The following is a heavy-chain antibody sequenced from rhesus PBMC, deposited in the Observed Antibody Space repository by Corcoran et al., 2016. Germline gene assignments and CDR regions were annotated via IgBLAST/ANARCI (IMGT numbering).Heavy chain of an antibody. CDR1: GFPFSRYG. J-gene: IGHJ4*01. CDR2: INSGGGST. D-gene: IGHD3-3*01. Sequence: EVQLVESGGGLAKPGGSLRLSCAASGFPFSRYGMNWVRQAPGKGLVWVTAINSGGGSTYYADSVKGQFTISRDNEKNTLSLQMNSLRAEDTAVYYCAKRFSDYYFDYWGQGVLVTVSS. V-gene: IGHV3S25*01. CDR3: AKRFSDYYFDY.